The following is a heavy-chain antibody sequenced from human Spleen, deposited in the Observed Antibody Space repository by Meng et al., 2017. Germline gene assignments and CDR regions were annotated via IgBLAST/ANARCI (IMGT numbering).Heavy chain of an antibody. CDR2: INHSGST. CDR3: ARGPTTMAHDFDY. D-gene: IGHD4-11*01. CDR1: GGSFSDYY. J-gene: IGHJ4*02. Sequence: QVHVTQWAPGLLKPSEALSLTCVVSGGSFSDYYWSWIRQPPGKGLEWIGEINHSGSTNYNPSLESRATISVDTSQNNLSLKLSSVTAADSAVYYCARGPTTMAHDFDYWGQGTLVTVSS. V-gene: IGHV4-34*01.